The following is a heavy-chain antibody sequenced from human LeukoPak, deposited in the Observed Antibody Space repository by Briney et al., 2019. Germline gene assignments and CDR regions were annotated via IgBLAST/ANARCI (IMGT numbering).Heavy chain of an antibody. CDR1: GFTFSSYG. CDR3: AKLIPAYYDFWSGNFDY. J-gene: IGHJ4*02. D-gene: IGHD3-3*01. Sequence: GGSLRLSCAASGFTFSSYGMHWVRQAPGKGLEWVAVISSDGSNEYYADSVKGRFTISRDNSKNTLCLQMNSLRAEYTAVYYCAKLIPAYYDFWSGNFDYWGQGTLVTVSS. CDR2: ISSDGSNE. V-gene: IGHV3-30*18.